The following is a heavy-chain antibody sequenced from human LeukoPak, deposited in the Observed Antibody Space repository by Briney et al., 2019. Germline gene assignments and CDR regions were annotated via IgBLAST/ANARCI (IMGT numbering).Heavy chain of an antibody. CDR2: IKHSGST. V-gene: IGHV4-34*01. CDR1: GGSLSGYY. D-gene: IGHD3-22*01. J-gene: IGHJ4*02. Sequence: SETLSLLCAVYGGSLSGYYWMWIPHPTGKALEWIGEIKHSGSTKYHPSLKSRVTISVDTSKSQFSLKLSSVAAAETAVYYCARRVKPQYYYDSSGYYRHWGQGTLVTVSS. CDR3: ARRVKPQYYYDSSGYYRH.